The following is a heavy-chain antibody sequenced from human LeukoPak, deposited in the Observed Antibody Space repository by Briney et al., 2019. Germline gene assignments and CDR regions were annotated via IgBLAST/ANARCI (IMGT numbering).Heavy chain of an antibody. CDR1: GFTFTNHW. CDR3: GRDAVLGWGRIDC. CDR2: IRPDGVET. V-gene: IGHV3-74*01. D-gene: IGHD3-16*01. J-gene: IGHJ4*02. Sequence: PGGSLRLSCAASGFTFTNHWMHWVRQVPGKGLVWVSRIRPDGVETNHADSVKGRFTTSRDNAKNILYLQMNSLGVEDTAVYHWGRDAVLGWGRIDCWGQGVLVTVSS.